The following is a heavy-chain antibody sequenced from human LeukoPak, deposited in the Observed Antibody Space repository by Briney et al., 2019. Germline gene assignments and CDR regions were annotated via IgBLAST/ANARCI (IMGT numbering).Heavy chain of an antibody. D-gene: IGHD6-6*01. CDR2: IYYSGST. CDR3: ARLSIAALSSPDY. Sequence: PSETLSLTCTVSGGSISSGDYYWSWIRQPPGKGLEWIGYIYYSGSTYYNPSLKSRVTISVDTSKNQFSLKLSSVTAADTAVYYCARLSIAALSSPDYWGQGTLVTVSS. CDR1: GGSISSGDYY. V-gene: IGHV4-30-4*01. J-gene: IGHJ4*02.